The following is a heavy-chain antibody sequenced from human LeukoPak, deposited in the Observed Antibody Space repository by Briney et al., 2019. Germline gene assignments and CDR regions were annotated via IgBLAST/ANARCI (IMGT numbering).Heavy chain of an antibody. CDR3: ARDRYPTIFGVVDAAAFDP. CDR1: GFTFSSYS. V-gene: IGHV3-21*01. D-gene: IGHD3-3*01. CDR2: ISSSRSYI. J-gene: IGHJ5*02. Sequence: GGSLRLSCAASGFTFSSYSMNWVRQAPGKGLEWVSSISSSRSYIYYADSVKGRFTISRDNAKNSLYLQMNSLRAEDTAVYYCARDRYPTIFGVVDAAAFDPWGQGTLVTVSS.